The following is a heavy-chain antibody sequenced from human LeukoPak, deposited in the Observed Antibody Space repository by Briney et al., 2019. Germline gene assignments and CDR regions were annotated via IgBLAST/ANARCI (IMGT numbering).Heavy chain of an antibody. CDR3: AKDISGIVVVVGARKDFDY. Sequence: GGSLRLSCAASGFTFDDYAMHWVRQAPGKGLEWVSLISGDGGSTYYADSVKGRFTISRDNSKNSLYLQMNSLRTEDTALYYCAKDISGIVVVVGARKDFDYWGQGTLVTVSS. J-gene: IGHJ4*02. CDR2: ISGDGGST. D-gene: IGHD2-15*01. V-gene: IGHV3-43*02. CDR1: GFTFDDYA.